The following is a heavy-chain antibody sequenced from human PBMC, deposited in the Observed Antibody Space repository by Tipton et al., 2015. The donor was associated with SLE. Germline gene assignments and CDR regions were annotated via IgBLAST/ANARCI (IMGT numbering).Heavy chain of an antibody. V-gene: IGHV4-39*07. D-gene: IGHD3-16*01. CDR3: AKDLAGPFDY. CDR2: VYYTGNT. Sequence: TLSLTCIVSGDSISSSSYYWGWIRQPPGKGLEWVGTVYYTGNTFYNPSLKSRVTISVDTSKNQFSLNLSSVTAADTAVYFCAKDLAGPFDYWGQGTLVTVSS. CDR1: GDSISSSSYY. J-gene: IGHJ4*02.